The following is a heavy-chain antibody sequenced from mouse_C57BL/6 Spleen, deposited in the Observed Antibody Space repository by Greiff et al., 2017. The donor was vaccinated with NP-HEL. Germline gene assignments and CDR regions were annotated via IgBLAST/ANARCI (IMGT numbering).Heavy chain of an antibody. CDR1: GYTFTDYN. D-gene: IGHD2-5*01. CDR2: INPNNGGT. V-gene: IGHV1-18*01. J-gene: IGHJ4*01. Sequence: EVQLQQSGPELVKPGASVKIPCKASGYTFTDYNMDWVKQSHGKSLEWIGDINPNNGGTSYNQKFKGKATLTVDKSSSTAYMELRSLTSEDTAVYYCARTYSNYETMDYWGQGTSVTVSS. CDR3: ARTYSNYETMDY.